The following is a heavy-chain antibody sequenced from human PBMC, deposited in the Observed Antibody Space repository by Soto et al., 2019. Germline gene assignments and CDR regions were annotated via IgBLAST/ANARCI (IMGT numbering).Heavy chain of an antibody. Sequence: GGSLRLSCAASGFTFSDHGMHCVRQAPGKGLEWVAVVSHDGYNRNYADSVKGRFTISRDNAKNTLYLQMNSLRAEDTAVYYCAKDLAGYISSWSYYYYGMDVWGQGTMVTVSS. D-gene: IGHD6-13*01. CDR2: VSHDGYNR. CDR1: GFTFSDHG. CDR3: AKDLAGYISSWSYYYYGMDV. J-gene: IGHJ6*02. V-gene: IGHV3-30*18.